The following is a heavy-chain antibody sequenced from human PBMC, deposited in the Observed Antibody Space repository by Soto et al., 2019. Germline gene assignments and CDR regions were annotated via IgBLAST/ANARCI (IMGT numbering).Heavy chain of an antibody. D-gene: IGHD3-9*01. CDR1: GYTFTSYG. J-gene: IGHJ5*02. Sequence: ASVKVSCKASGYTFTSYGISWVRQAPGQGLEWMGWISAYYGNTNYAQKLQGRVTMTTDTSTSTAYMELRSLRSDDTAVYYCARVRRSLRYFDGNWFDPWGQGTLVTVSS. CDR3: ARVRRSLRYFDGNWFDP. V-gene: IGHV1-18*01. CDR2: ISAYYGNT.